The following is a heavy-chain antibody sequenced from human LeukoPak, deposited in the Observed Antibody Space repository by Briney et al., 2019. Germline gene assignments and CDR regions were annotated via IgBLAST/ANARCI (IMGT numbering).Heavy chain of an antibody. CDR2: ISDSGGST. D-gene: IGHD2-21*01. Sequence: GGSLRLSCSASGFPFSSYAMHWVRQAPGKGLEYVSAISDSGGSTYYADSVKGRFTISRDNSKNTLYLQMSSLRAEDTAVYYCAKELYIVVGYWGQGTLVTVSS. V-gene: IGHV3-64D*09. CDR3: AKELYIVVGY. CDR1: GFPFSSYA. J-gene: IGHJ4*02.